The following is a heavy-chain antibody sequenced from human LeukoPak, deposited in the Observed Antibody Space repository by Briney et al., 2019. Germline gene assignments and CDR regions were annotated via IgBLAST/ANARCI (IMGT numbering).Heavy chain of an antibody. CDR1: GFTFSSYS. CDR3: ARGVAGLDYYYMDV. Sequence: GGSLRLSCAASGFTFSSYSMNWVRQAPGKGLEWVSSISSGSSYIYYADSVKGRFTISRDNAKNSLYLQMNSLRAEDTAVYYCARGVAGLDYYYMDVWGKGTTVAVSS. D-gene: IGHD6-19*01. CDR2: ISSGSSYI. J-gene: IGHJ6*03. V-gene: IGHV3-21*01.